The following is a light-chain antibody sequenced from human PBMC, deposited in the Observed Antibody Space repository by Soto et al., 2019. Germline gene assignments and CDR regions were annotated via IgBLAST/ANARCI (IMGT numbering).Light chain of an antibody. CDR3: QQYNSYSRWT. CDR1: QSISSW. J-gene: IGKJ1*01. Sequence: DIQMTQSPSTLSASVGDRVTITCRASQSISSWLAWYQQKPGKAPKLLIYDASSLESGVPSRFSGSGSGTEFTLPIISLQPDDFATYYCQQYNSYSRWTFGQGTKVEIK. CDR2: DAS. V-gene: IGKV1-5*01.